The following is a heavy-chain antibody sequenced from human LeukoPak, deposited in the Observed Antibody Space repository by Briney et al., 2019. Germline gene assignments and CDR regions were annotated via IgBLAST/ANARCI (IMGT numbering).Heavy chain of an antibody. CDR2: INPNSGGT. CDR3: ARDRADYYDSSGYCV. D-gene: IGHD3-22*01. CDR1: VYTFTFYY. V-gene: IGHV1-2*02. J-gene: IGHJ4*02. Sequence: ASVNVSCKASVYTFTFYYMHWVRQAPGQGLEWMGWINPNSGGTNYAQKFQGRVTMTRDTSISTAYMELSRLRSDDTAVYYCARDRADYYDSSGYCVWGQGTLVTVSS.